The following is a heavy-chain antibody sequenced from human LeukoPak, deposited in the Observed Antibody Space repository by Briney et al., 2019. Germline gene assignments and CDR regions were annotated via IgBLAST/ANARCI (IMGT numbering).Heavy chain of an antibody. J-gene: IGHJ4*02. V-gene: IGHV3-30-3*01. Sequence: PGRSLRLSCAASGFTFSSYAMHWVRQAPGKGLEWVAVISYDGSNEYYADSVKGRFTISRDNSKNTLYLQMNSLRAEDTAVYYCARDANEDDSSGYYLDYWGQGTLVTVSS. CDR1: GFTFSSYA. CDR2: ISYDGSNE. D-gene: IGHD3-22*01. CDR3: ARDANEDDSSGYYLDY.